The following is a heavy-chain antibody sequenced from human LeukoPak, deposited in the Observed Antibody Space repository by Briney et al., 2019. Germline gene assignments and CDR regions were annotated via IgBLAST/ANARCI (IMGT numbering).Heavy chain of an antibody. J-gene: IGHJ3*02. CDR1: GFTFDDYA. D-gene: IGHD3-16*01. CDR2: ISGDGGST. CDR3: SKDRGGTKSACDI. Sequence: GGSLRLSCAASGFTFDDYAMHWVRQAPGKGLEWVSLISGDGGSTYYADSVKGRFTISRDNSKNILHLQMKSLRTEDTALYYCSKDRGGTKSACDIWGQGAMVTVSS. V-gene: IGHV3-43*02.